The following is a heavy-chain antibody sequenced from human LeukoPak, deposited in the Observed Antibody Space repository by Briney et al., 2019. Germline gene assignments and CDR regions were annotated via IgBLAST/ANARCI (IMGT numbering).Heavy chain of an antibody. CDR2: ISYDGSNK. V-gene: IGHV3-30*04. Sequence: GGSLRLSCAASGFTFSSYAMHWVRQAPGKGLEWVAVISYDGSNKYYADSVKGRFTISRDNSKNTLYLQMNSLRAEDTAVYYCARDPQKGIVVGPCGIWGQGTLVTVSS. D-gene: IGHD6-19*01. CDR3: ARDPQKGIVVGPCGI. CDR1: GFTFSSYA. J-gene: IGHJ4*02.